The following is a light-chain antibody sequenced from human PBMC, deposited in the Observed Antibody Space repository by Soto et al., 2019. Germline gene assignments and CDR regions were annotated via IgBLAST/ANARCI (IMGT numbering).Light chain of an antibody. CDR3: QQYGRSPPLI. CDR1: QSVSSNY. Sequence: EIVLTQSPGTLSLSPGERATLSCRASQSVSSNYLAWYQQKPGQAPRLLIYGASTRATSIPDRISGSGSGTDFTLTISRLEPEDFAVYYCQQYGRSPPLIFGGGTKVELK. CDR2: GAS. V-gene: IGKV3-20*01. J-gene: IGKJ4*01.